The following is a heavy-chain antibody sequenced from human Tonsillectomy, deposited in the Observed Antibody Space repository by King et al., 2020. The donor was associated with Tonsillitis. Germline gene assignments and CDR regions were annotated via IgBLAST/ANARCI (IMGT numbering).Heavy chain of an antibody. CDR2: VDPSGINT. Sequence: VQLVQSGAELKQPGASVKVSCKASAYIVNNYYISWVRQVPGQGLEWMGIVDPSGINTIYAQKFRGRVTMTKDTATSTVYLDLSRLTSEDTAVYYCARERREGMAALFFGSWGQGTLVAVSS. V-gene: IGHV1-46*02. CDR1: AYIVNNYY. CDR3: ARERREGMAALFFGS. J-gene: IGHJ4*02. D-gene: IGHD5-24*01.